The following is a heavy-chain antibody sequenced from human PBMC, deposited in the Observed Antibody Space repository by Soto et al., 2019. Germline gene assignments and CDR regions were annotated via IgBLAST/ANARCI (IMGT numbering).Heavy chain of an antibody. V-gene: IGHV1-69*01. J-gene: IGHJ4*02. CDR2: VIPLSGTA. Sequence: QVQLVQSGAELKKPGSSVKVSCKASGGTFSSYAISWGRQAPGQGLGRMGGVIPLSGTANYAQMFQGRVTITADESTSTAYMELSSLRSEDTAMYYCARYPLDYYEGSGYYYFYYWCQGTLGTVSS. CDR1: GGTFSSYA. CDR3: ARYPLDYYEGSGYYYFYY. D-gene: IGHD3-22*01.